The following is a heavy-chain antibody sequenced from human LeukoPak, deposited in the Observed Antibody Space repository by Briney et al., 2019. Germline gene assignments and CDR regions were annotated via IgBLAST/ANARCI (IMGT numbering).Heavy chain of an antibody. CDR3: ARGGYDRREFDY. D-gene: IGHD5-12*01. CDR2: IIPLFGTP. J-gene: IGHJ4*02. Sequence: SVKVSCKASGGTFSSYAISWVRQAPGQGLDWMGGIIPLFGTPNYAQKFQGRVTITADESTSTAYMELRSLRSDDTAVYYCARGGYDRREFDYWGQGTLVTVSS. CDR1: GGTFSSYA. V-gene: IGHV1-69*13.